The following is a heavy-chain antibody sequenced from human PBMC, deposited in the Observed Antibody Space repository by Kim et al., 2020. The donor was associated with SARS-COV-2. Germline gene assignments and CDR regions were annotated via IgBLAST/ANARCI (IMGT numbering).Heavy chain of an antibody. CDR2: IYPGYSDT. CDR3: SRHYCRIDSIWKDFLGGMDV. Sequence: GESLKISCKGSGYSFTSYWIGWVRQMPGKGLEWMGIIYPGYSDTRYSPSFQGQVTISADKSISTAYLQWCSLKASDTALYYCSRHYCRIDSIWKDFLGGMDVWGQGTTVTVSS. J-gene: IGHJ6*02. V-gene: IGHV5-51*01. CDR1: GYSFTSYW. D-gene: IGHD1-1*01.